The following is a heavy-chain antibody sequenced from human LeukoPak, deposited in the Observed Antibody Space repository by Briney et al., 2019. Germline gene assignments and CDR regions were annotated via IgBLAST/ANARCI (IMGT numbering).Heavy chain of an antibody. Sequence: PSETLSLTCTVSGGSISSYYWSWIRQPAGKGLEWIGRIYTSGSTNYNPSLKSRVTMSVDTSKNQFPLKLSSVTAAGTAVYYCARERGILTGYSFDYWGQGTLVTVSS. D-gene: IGHD3-9*01. V-gene: IGHV4-4*07. CDR3: ARERGILTGYSFDY. J-gene: IGHJ4*02. CDR1: GGSISSYY. CDR2: IYTSGST.